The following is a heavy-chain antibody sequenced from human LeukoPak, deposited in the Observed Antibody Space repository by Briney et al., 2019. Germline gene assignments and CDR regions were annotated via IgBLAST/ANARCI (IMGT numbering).Heavy chain of an antibody. CDR2: INHSGST. V-gene: IGHV4-34*01. CDR3: ARFRVDCSGGSCYGMLDY. Sequence: PSETLSLTCAVYGGSFSGYYWSWIRQPPGKGLEWIGEINHSGSTNYNPSLKSRVTISVDTSKNQFSLKLSSVTAADTAVYYCARFRVDCSGGSCYGMLDYWGQGTLVTVSS. J-gene: IGHJ4*02. CDR1: GGSFSGYY. D-gene: IGHD2-15*01.